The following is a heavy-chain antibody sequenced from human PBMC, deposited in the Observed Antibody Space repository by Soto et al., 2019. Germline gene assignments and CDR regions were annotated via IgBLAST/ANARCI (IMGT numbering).Heavy chain of an antibody. CDR1: GYTFTSYG. CDR3: AREGMVVTTGYYYYYGMDV. J-gene: IGHJ6*02. V-gene: IGHV1-18*01. CDR2: IGAYNGNT. D-gene: IGHD2-15*01. Sequence: QVQLVQSGAEVKKPGASVKVSCKASGYTFTSYGISWVRQAPGQGLEWMGWIGAYNGNTNYAQKLQGRVTMTTDTSTSTAYMELRSLRSDDTAVYYCAREGMVVTTGYYYYYGMDVWGQGTTVTVSS.